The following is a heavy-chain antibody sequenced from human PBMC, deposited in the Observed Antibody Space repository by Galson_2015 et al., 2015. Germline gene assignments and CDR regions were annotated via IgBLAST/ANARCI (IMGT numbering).Heavy chain of an antibody. CDR2: INHSGST. D-gene: IGHD3-16*02. CDR1: GGSFRGYY. J-gene: IGHJ4*02. CDR3: ARDSLGSDYDYVWGSYHGCDY. Sequence: LSLTCAVYGGSFRGYYWSWIRQPPGKGLEWIGEINHSGSTNYNPSLKSRVTISVDTSKSQFSLKLSSVTAADTAVYYCARDSLGSDYDYVWGSYHGCDYWGQGTLVTVSS. V-gene: IGHV4-34*01.